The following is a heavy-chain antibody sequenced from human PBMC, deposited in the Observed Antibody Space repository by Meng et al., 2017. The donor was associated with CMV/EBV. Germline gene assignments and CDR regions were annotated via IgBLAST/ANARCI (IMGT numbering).Heavy chain of an antibody. CDR1: VGTFSSYA. Sequence: SSVQVSCKASVGTFSSYAISWVRQAPGQGLEWMGGIIPIFGTANYAQKFQGGVTITTDESTSTAYMELSSLRSEDTAVYYCARATTPNYDILPGPVFGLRHDAFDIWGQGTMVTVSS. CDR2: IIPIFGTA. J-gene: IGHJ3*02. V-gene: IGHV1-69*05. CDR3: ARATTPNYDILPGPVFGLRHDAFDI. D-gene: IGHD3-9*01.